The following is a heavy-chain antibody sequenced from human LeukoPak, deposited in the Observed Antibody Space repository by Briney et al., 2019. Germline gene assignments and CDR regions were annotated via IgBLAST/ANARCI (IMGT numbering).Heavy chain of an antibody. CDR3: ARSHSIAKGAIDY. V-gene: IGHV1-69*04. Sequence: ASVKVSCKASGGTFSSYAISWVRQAPGQGLEWMGRIIPILGIANYAQKFQGRVTITADKSTSTAYMELSSLRSEDTAVYYCARSHSIAKGAIDYWGQGTLVTVSS. J-gene: IGHJ4*02. D-gene: IGHD1-26*01. CDR2: IIPILGIA. CDR1: GGTFSSYA.